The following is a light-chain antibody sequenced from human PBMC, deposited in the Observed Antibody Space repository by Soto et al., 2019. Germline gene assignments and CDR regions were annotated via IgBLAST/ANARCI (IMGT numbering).Light chain of an antibody. CDR1: SNDIGRYDY. V-gene: IGLV2-11*01. CDR3: SSYTSTSTLVV. J-gene: IGLJ1*01. CDR2: DVS. Sequence: QSVLTQPRSVSASPGQSVTISCTGTSNDIGRYDYVSWYQHHPGKAPKLVIFDVSKRPSGVPDRFSGSKSGNTASLTISGLQAEDEADYYCSSYTSTSTLVVFGTGTKLTVL.